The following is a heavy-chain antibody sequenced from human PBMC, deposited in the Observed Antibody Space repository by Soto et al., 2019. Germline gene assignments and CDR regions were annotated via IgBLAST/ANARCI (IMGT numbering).Heavy chain of an antibody. V-gene: IGHV4-61*01. CDR3: ARAPIAAAPFDY. CDR2: IYYSGST. CDR1: GGSVSSGSYY. D-gene: IGHD6-13*01. J-gene: IGHJ4*02. Sequence: SETLSLTCTVSGGSVSSGSYYWSWIRQPPGKGLEWIGYIYYSGSTNYNPSLKSRVTISVDTSKNQFSLKLSSVTAADTAVYYCARAPIAAAPFDYWGQGTLVTVS.